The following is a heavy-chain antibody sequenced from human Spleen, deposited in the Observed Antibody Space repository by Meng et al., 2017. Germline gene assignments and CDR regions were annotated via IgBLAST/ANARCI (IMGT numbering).Heavy chain of an antibody. D-gene: IGHD6-13*01. V-gene: IGHV4-4*02. Sequence: QVQLQQWGAGLVKPSGTLSLTCAVSGDSISSSYWWSWVRQPPGKGLEWIGEVYHSGNTNSNPSLKSRVTMSVDKSKNQFSLQLTSVTAADTGFYYCARGSMTGAGDFEYWGQGILVTVSS. J-gene: IGHJ4*02. CDR2: VYHSGNT. CDR1: GDSISSSYW. CDR3: ARGSMTGAGDFEY.